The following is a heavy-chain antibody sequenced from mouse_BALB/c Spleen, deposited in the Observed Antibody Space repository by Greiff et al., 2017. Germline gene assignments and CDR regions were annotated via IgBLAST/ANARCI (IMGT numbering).Heavy chain of an antibody. CDR1: GFTFSSFG. V-gene: IGHV5-17*02. Sequence: EVQLVESGGGLVQPGGSRKLSCAASGFTFSSFGMHWVRQAPEKGLEWVAYISSGSSTIYYAYTVKGRFTITRDNPKNTLFLQMTSLRSEDTAIYYCSRAIVEYDNGAMDYWGQGTSVTVSS. CDR3: SRAIVEYDNGAMDY. CDR2: ISSGSSTI. D-gene: IGHD2-10*02. J-gene: IGHJ4*01.